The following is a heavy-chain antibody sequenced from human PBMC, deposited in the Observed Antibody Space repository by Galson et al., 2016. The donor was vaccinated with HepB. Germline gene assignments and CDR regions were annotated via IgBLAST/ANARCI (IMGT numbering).Heavy chain of an antibody. J-gene: IGHJ6*02. CDR2: ISNSNSYI. CDR3: ARDFGYCSSTSCYKGGLFYYYGMDV. D-gene: IGHD2-2*02. V-gene: IGHV3-21*01. Sequence: SLRLSCADSGFTFSTYNMNWVRQAPGKGLEWVSSISNSNSYIYYTDSVKGRFTISRDNAKDSLYLQMNSLRAEDTAVYYCARDFGYCSSTSCYKGGLFYYYGMDVWGQGTTVTVSS. CDR1: GFTFSTYN.